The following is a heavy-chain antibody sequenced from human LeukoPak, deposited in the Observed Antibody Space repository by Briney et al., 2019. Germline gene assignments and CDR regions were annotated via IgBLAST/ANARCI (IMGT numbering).Heavy chain of an antibody. V-gene: IGHV1-3*01. J-gene: IGHJ4*02. Sequence: ASVKVSCKASGYTFSDYAMHRVHQAPGQRFEWMGWIDAGNGDTRYSQKFRGRVTITRDTSASTAYIELRSLRSEDTAMYYCARGSTSDWPLDHWGQETLVTISS. CDR2: IDAGNGDT. CDR3: ARGSTSDWPLDH. D-gene: IGHD2-2*01. CDR1: GYTFSDYA.